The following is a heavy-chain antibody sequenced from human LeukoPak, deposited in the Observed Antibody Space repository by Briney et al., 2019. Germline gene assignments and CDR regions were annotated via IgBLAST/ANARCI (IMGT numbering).Heavy chain of an antibody. CDR3: ASVPGYCSGGSCFPP. V-gene: IGHV4-59*01. J-gene: IGHJ5*02. Sequence: SETLSLTCTVSGGSISSYYWSWIRQPPGKGLEWIGHIYHSGSTNYNPSLKSRVTIAVDTSKNQSSLKLSSVTAADTAVYYCASVPGYCSGGSCFPPWGQGTLVTVSS. CDR2: IYHSGST. CDR1: GGSISSYY. D-gene: IGHD2-15*01.